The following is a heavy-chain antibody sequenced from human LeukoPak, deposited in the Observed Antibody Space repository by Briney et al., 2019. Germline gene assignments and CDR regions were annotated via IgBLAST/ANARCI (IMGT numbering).Heavy chain of an antibody. CDR2: IYPGDSDT. D-gene: IGHD6-6*01. J-gene: IGHJ5*02. V-gene: IGHV5-51*01. CDR1: GYSFTSYW. Sequence: GESLKISCKGSGYSFTSYWIGWVRQMPGKGLEWMGIIYPGDSDTRYSPSFQGQVTISADKSISTAYLQWSSLKASDTAMYYCAREDLGNPLIATPGWFDPWGQGTLVTVSS. CDR3: AREDLGNPLIATPGWFDP.